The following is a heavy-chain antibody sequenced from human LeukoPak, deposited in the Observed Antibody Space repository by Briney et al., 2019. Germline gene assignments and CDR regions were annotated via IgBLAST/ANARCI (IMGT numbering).Heavy chain of an antibody. CDR2: IYYSGST. CDR3: ARADARDGGHTQLAKRYFDY. Sequence: TSETLSLTCTVSGGSISSSSYYWGWIRQPPGKGLEWIGSIYYSGSTYYNPSLKSRVTISVDTSKNQFSLKLSSVTAADTAVYYCARADARDGGHTQLAKRYFDYWGQGTLVTVSS. D-gene: IGHD2-15*01. J-gene: IGHJ4*02. CDR1: GGSISSSSYY. V-gene: IGHV4-39*01.